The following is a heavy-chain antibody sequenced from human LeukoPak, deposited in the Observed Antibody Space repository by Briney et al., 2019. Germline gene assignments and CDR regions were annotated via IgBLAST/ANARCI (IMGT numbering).Heavy chain of an antibody. V-gene: IGHV5-51*01. J-gene: IGHJ4*02. D-gene: IGHD6-13*01. CDR1: GYSFTSYW. CDR2: IYPGDSDT. CDR3: ARLWSSSPEGATTFDY. Sequence: GESLKISCKGSGYSFTSYWIGWVRQMPGKGLEWMGIIYPGDSDTRYSPSFQGQVTISADKSISTAYLQWSSLKASDTAIYYCARLWSSSPEGATTFDYWGQGTLVTVSS.